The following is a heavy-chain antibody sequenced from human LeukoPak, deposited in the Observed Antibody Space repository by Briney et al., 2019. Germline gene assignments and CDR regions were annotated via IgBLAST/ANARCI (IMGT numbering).Heavy chain of an antibody. CDR2: IYYSGST. V-gene: IGHV4-59*01. Sequence: SETLSLTCNVSGGSISSYYWSWIRQPPGKGLEWIGYIYYSGSTNYNPSLKSRVTISVDTSKNQFSLKLSSVTAADTAVYYCARGKTGDFDAYYFDYWGQGTLVTVSS. D-gene: IGHD7-27*01. CDR3: ARGKTGDFDAYYFDY. CDR1: GGSISSYY. J-gene: IGHJ4*02.